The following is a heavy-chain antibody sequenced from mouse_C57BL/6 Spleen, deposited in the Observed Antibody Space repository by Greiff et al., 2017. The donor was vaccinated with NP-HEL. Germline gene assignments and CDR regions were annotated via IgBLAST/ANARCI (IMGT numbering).Heavy chain of an antibody. V-gene: IGHV2-6-1*01. D-gene: IGHD2-3*01. Sequence: VQGVESGPGLVAPSQSLSITCTVSGFSLTSYGVHWVRQPPGKGLEWLVVIWSDGSTTYNSALKSSLGISKDNSKSQVFLKMNSLQTDDTAMYYCARHGDDGCYAMDYWGQGTSVTVSS. CDR2: IWSDGST. CDR3: ARHGDDGCYAMDY. J-gene: IGHJ4*01. CDR1: GFSLTSYG.